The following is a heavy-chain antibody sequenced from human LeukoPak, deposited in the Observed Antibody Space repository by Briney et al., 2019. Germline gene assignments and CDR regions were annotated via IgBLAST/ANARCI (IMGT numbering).Heavy chain of an antibody. J-gene: IGHJ4*02. D-gene: IGHD1-14*01. CDR2: ISDSGGKT. CDR1: GFTFATYA. V-gene: IGHV3-23*01. Sequence: GGSLRLSCAASGFTFATYAMSWVRQAPGKGLEWVSAISDSGGKTYYADSVTGRFTISRDNSKNTLYLQMNSLRAEDTAVYYCAKETARPAGVFEYWGQGNRVTVSS. CDR3: AKETARPAGVFEY.